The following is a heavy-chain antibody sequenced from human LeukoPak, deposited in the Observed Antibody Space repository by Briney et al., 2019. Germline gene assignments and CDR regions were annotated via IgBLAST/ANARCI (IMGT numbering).Heavy chain of an antibody. CDR1: GFTFSSYS. CDR2: ISTSSSYI. Sequence: GGSLRLSCAASGFTFSSYSMNWVRQAPGKGLEWVSFISTSSSYIHNADSVKGRFTISRDNAENSLYLQMNSLRAEDTAVYYCARDSRAVSVAFDIWGQGTMVTASS. J-gene: IGHJ3*02. CDR3: ARDSRAVSVAFDI. D-gene: IGHD2/OR15-2a*01. V-gene: IGHV3-21*01.